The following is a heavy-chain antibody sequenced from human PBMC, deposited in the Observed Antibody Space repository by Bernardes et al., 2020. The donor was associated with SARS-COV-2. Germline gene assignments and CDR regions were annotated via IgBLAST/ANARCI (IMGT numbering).Heavy chain of an antibody. CDR3: ARDRAVNWFDP. CDR2: IKQDGTEK. V-gene: IGHV3-7*01. Sequence: GGSLRLSCAASRFTFSNYWMSWVRQAPGKGLEWVANIKQDGTEKYYVDSVKGRFTISRDNAKNSLYLQMNSLRAEDTAVYFCARDRAVNWFDPWGQETLVTVSS. J-gene: IGHJ5*02. CDR1: RFTFSNYW. D-gene: IGHD3-10*01.